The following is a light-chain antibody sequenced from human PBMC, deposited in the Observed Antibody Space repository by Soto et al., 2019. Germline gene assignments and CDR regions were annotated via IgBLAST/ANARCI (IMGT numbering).Light chain of an antibody. J-gene: IGKJ4*01. Sequence: EIVLTQSPGALSLSPGERATLSCRASQSVSNSHSAWYQQKPGQAPRLLIYGASNRATGVSDRFSGSGSGTDFTLTITRLEPEDSVVYYCQQYDRSPLFGGGTKVEI. CDR1: QSVSNSH. CDR3: QQYDRSPL. V-gene: IGKV3-20*01. CDR2: GAS.